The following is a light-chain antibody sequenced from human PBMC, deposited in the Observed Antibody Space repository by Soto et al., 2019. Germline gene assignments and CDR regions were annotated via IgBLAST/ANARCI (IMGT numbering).Light chain of an antibody. J-gene: IGKJ1*01. CDR3: QQYNSYSRT. CDR1: QSISSW. Sequence: DIQMTQSPSTLSVSVGDRVTITCRASQSISSWLAWYQPKPGKAPKLRIYKASSLESVVPSRGSVMGAWTEFTRTISSLQPDDLATYDCQQYNSYSRTFGQGTKV. V-gene: IGKV1-5*03. CDR2: KAS.